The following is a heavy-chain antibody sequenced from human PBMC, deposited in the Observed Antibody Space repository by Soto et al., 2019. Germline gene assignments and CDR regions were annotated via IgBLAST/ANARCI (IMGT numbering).Heavy chain of an antibody. J-gene: IGHJ5*02. CDR1: GGTFSSYT. D-gene: IGHD3-10*01. Sequence: QVQLVQSGAEVKKPGSSVKVSCKASGGTFSSYTISWVRQAPGQGLEWMGRIIPILGIANYAQKFQGRVTITADKSTSTAYMELSSLRSEDTAVYYCARDPSLWFGEYITNWFDPWGQGTLVTVSS. CDR3: ARDPSLWFGEYITNWFDP. CDR2: IIPILGIA. V-gene: IGHV1-69*08.